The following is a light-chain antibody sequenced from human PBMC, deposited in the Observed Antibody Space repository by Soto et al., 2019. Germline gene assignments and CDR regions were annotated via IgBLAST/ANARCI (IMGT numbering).Light chain of an antibody. CDR1: QGISRY. V-gene: IGKV1-9*01. Sequence: DIQLTQSPSFLSASVGDRVTITCRASQGISRYLAWYQQKPGRAPKLLIYAASSLQYGVPSRFSGSGSGTEFTLTISSLQPEDFGTYYCQKCKVAPFTFGGGTKVEIK. CDR2: AAS. CDR3: QKCKVAPFT. J-gene: IGKJ4*01.